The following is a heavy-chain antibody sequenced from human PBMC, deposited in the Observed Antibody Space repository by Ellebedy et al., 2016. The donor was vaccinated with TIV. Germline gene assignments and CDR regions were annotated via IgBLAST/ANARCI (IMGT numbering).Heavy chain of an antibody. V-gene: IGHV3-7*01. CDR2: INEDGSEK. CDR1: GFTFSSYA. CDR3: ARDRGITGTGAFDY. J-gene: IGHJ4*02. D-gene: IGHD1-20*01. Sequence: GESLKISCAASGFTFSSYAMGWVRQAPGKGLEWVANINEDGSEKYYGDSVKGRFTISRDNSKNTLYLQMNSLRAEDTAVYYCARDRGITGTGAFDYWGQGTLVTVSS.